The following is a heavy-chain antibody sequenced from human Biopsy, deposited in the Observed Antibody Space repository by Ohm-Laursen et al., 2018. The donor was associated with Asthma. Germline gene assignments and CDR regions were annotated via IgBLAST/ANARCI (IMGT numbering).Heavy chain of an antibody. J-gene: IGHJ1*01. V-gene: IGHV3-30*18. CDR1: VFTFSTYA. D-gene: IGHD4-17*01. CDR3: AKGHGDYVFPYFQH. CDR2: ISYDGSDK. Sequence: SLRLSCAASVFTFSTYAMHWVRQAPGKGLEWVAVISYDGSDKYYADSVKGRFTISRDNSKNTLYLQMNSLRAEDTAVYYCAKGHGDYVFPYFQHWGQGTLVTVSS.